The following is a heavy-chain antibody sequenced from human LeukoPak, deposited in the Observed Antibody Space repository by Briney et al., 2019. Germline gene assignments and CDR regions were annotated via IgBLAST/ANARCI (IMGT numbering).Heavy chain of an antibody. V-gene: IGHV4-39*01. CDR1: GGSISSSNYY. Sequence: SETLSLTCTVSGGSISSSNYYWGWIRQPPGKGLEWIGTIYYSGTTYYNPSLESRVTIFEDTSKNQFSLMLTSVTAADTAVYYCARQISDYYYYYMDIWGKGTTVTVSS. CDR3: ARQISDYYYYYMDI. J-gene: IGHJ6*03. CDR2: IYYSGTT. D-gene: IGHD2-15*01.